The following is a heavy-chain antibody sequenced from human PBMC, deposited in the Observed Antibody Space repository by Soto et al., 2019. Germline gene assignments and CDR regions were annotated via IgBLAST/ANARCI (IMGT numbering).Heavy chain of an antibody. CDR1: GYSFAGYW. D-gene: IGHD6-6*01. V-gene: IGHV5-10-1*01. CDR2: IDPSDSQT. Sequence: PGESLKISCKGSGYSFAGYWITWVRQKPGKGLEWMGRIDPSDSQTYYSPSFRGHVTISVTKSITTVFLQWSSLRASDTAMYYCARAYSSSPAGYFDYWGQGTLVTVSS. CDR3: ARAYSSSPAGYFDY. J-gene: IGHJ4*02.